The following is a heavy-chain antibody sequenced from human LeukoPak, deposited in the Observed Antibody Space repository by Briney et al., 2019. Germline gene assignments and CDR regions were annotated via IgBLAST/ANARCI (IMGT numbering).Heavy chain of an antibody. V-gene: IGHV4-61*01. CDR3: ARTGSTGGY. J-gene: IGHJ4*02. Sequence: PSETLSLTCTVSGCSVSGGNYYCSWTRQSPGKGLEWIGYTHYSGSTVYSPSLKSRVTMSIDTSKNQFSLNLSSVTAADTAVYYCARTGSTGGYWGQGTLVTVSS. D-gene: IGHD1-14*01. CDR1: GCSVSGGNYY. CDR2: THYSGST.